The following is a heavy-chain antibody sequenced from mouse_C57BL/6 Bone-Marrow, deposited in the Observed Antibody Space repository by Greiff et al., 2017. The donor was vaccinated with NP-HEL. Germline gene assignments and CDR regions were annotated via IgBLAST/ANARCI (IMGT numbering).Heavy chain of an antibody. V-gene: IGHV1-63*01. CDR1: GYTFTNYW. Sequence: QVQLQQSGAELVRPGTSVKMSCKASGYTFTNYWIGWAKQRPGHGLEWIGDIYPGGGYTNYNEKFKGKATLTADKSSSTAYMQISSLTSEDSAIYYCARWVYYGSSYWYFDVWGTGTTVTVSS. J-gene: IGHJ1*03. CDR3: ARWVYYGSSYWYFDV. D-gene: IGHD1-1*01. CDR2: IYPGGGYT.